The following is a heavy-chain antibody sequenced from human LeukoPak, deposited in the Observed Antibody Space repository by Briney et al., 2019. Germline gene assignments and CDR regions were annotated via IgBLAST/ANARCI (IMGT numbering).Heavy chain of an antibody. CDR3: ARVWSQTYDSSGPLGY. CDR2: IKQDGSEK. CDR1: GFTFSSYW. V-gene: IGHV3-7*01. Sequence: GGSLRLSCAASGFTFSSYWMSWVRQAPGKGLEWVANIKQDGSEKYYVDSVKGRFTISRDNAKNSLYLQMNSLRAEDTAVYYCARVWSQTYDSSGPLGYWGQGTLVTVSS. J-gene: IGHJ4*02. D-gene: IGHD3-22*01.